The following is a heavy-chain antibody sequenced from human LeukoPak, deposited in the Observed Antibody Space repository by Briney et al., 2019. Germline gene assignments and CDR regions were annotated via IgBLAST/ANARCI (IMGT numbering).Heavy chain of an antibody. CDR1: GFTFSSYD. CDR2: IGTAGDT. J-gene: IGHJ5*02. D-gene: IGHD6-19*01. Sequence: GGSLRLSCAASGFTFSSYDMHWVRQATGKGLEWVSAIGTAGDTCYPGSVKGRFTISRENAKNSLYLQMNSLRAGDTAVYYCARGVAVAGGKWFDPWGQGTLVTVSS. CDR3: ARGVAVAGGKWFDP. V-gene: IGHV3-13*01.